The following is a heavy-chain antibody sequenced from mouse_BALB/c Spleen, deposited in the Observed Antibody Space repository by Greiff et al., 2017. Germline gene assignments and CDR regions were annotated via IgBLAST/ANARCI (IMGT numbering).Heavy chain of an antibody. V-gene: IGHV3-2*02. CDR2: ISYSGST. CDR1: GYSITSDYA. D-gene: IGHD2-14*01. Sequence: EVQLQESGPGLVKPSQSLSLTCTVTGYSITSDYAWNWIRQFPGNKLEWMGYISYSGSTSYNPSLKSRISITRDTSKNQFFLQLNSVTTEDTATYYCAEVRRARGAMDYWGQGTSVTVSS. J-gene: IGHJ4*01. CDR3: AEVRRARGAMDY.